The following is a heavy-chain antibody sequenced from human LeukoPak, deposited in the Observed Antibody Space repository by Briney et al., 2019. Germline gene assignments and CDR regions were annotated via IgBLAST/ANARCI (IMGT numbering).Heavy chain of an antibody. D-gene: IGHD4-17*01. CDR2: ISGSGGST. Sequence: PGGSLRLSCVASGFSFSNYWMSWVRQAPGKGLEWVSAISGSGGSTYYADSVKGRFTISRDNSKNTLYLQMNSLRAEDTAVYYCAKDPQYGDSLWGQGTLVTVSS. J-gene: IGHJ4*02. CDR1: GFSFSNYW. CDR3: AKDPQYGDSL. V-gene: IGHV3-23*01.